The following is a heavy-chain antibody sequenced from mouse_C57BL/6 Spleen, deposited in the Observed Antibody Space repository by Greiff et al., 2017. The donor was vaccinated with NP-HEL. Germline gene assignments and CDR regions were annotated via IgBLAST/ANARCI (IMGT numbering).Heavy chain of an antibody. D-gene: IGHD1-1*01. J-gene: IGHJ2*01. CDR3: ARHYYGSSYLFDY. V-gene: IGHV1-26*01. Sequence: EVQLQQSGPELVKPGASVKISCKASGYTFTDYYMNWVKQSHGKSLEWIGDINPNNGGTSYNQKFKGKATLTVDKSSSTAYMELRSLTSEDSAVYYCARHYYGSSYLFDYWGQGTTLTVSS. CDR2: INPNNGGT. CDR1: GYTFTDYY.